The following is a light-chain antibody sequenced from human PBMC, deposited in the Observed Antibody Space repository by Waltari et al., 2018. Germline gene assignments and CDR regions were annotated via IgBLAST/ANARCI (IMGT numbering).Light chain of an antibody. Sequence: CYQQHPDKAPKRIIYDVSERPSGVSNRFSASKSGDTASLTISGLQAEDEADYYCSSYTSSNTWVFGGGTKVTVL. V-gene: IGLV2-14*04. CDR2: DVS. J-gene: IGLJ3*02. CDR3: SSYTSSNTWV.